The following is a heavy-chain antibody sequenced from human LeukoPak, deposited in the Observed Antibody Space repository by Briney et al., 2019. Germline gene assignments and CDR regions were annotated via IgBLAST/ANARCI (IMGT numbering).Heavy chain of an antibody. D-gene: IGHD5-18*01. CDR1: GGSISSSSYY. CDR2: IYYSGST. CDR3: ARHMGYSYGFRWFDP. V-gene: IGHV4-39*01. J-gene: IGHJ5*02. Sequence: PSETLSLTCTVSGGSISSSSYYWGWIRQPPGKGLEWIGSIYYSGSTYYNPSLKSRVTISVDTSKNPFSLKLSSVTAADTAVYYCARHMGYSYGFRWFDPWGQGTLVTVSS.